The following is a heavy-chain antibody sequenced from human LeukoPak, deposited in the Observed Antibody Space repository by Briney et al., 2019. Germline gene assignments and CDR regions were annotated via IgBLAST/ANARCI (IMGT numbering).Heavy chain of an antibody. V-gene: IGHV4-4*07. CDR3: ARDLNAYCSGGSCYFDYYGMDV. J-gene: IGHJ6*02. Sequence: SETLSLTCTVSGGSISCYYWSWIRQPAGKGLEWIGRIYTSGSTNYNPSLKSRVTMSVDTSKNQFSLKLSSVTAADTAVYYCARDLNAYCSGGSCYFDYYGMDVWGQGTTVTVS. CDR2: IYTSGST. CDR1: GGSISCYY. D-gene: IGHD2-15*01.